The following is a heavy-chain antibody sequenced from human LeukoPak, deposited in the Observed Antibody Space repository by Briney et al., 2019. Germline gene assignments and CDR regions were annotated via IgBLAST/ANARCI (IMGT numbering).Heavy chain of an antibody. J-gene: IGHJ4*02. CDR2: IIPIFGTA. D-gene: IGHD6-13*01. CDR3: ASGGSYSSSPFDY. V-gene: IGHV1-69*13. CDR1: GGTFSSYA. Sequence: SVKASCKASGGTFSSYAISWVRQAPGQGLEWMGGIIPIFGTANYAQKFQGRVTITADESTSTAYMELSSLRSEDTAVYYCASGGSYSSSPFDYWGQGTLVTVSS.